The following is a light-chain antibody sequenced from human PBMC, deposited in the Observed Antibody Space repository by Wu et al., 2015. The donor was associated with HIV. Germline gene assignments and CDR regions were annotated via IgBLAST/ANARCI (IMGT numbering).Light chain of an antibody. CDR3: QQYNNWPPTWT. J-gene: IGKJ1*01. CDR2: GGS. V-gene: IGKV3-15*01. CDR1: ESVTRS. Sequence: EVVMTQSPATLSVSPGERVTLSCRASESVTRSVVWYQQKPGQAPRLLIYGGSTRATGIPARFSGSVSGTEFTLTISSLQSEDFAVYYCQQYNNWPPTWTFGQGTKVEIK.